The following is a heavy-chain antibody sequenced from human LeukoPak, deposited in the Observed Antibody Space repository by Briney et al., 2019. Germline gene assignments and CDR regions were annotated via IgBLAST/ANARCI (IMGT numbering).Heavy chain of an antibody. Sequence: GGSLRLSCAASGFTVSSSYMSWVRQAPGKGLEWVSVIYSGGSTYYADSVKGRFTISRDNSKNTLYLQMNSLRAEDTAVYYCARLDSSSWYDYWGQGTLVTVSS. CDR3: ARLDSSSWYDY. CDR2: IYSGGST. V-gene: IGHV3-53*01. CDR1: GFTVSSSY. D-gene: IGHD6-13*01. J-gene: IGHJ4*02.